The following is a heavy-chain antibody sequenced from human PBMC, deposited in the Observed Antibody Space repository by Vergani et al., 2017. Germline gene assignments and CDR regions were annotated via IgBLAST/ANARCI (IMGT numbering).Heavy chain of an antibody. V-gene: IGHV4-4*07. Sequence: QVQLQESGPGLVKPSETLSLTCTVSGGSISSYYWNWIRQPAGKGLEWIGRIYSSGSTNYNSSLRSRVTMSLDTSNNQFSLNLRSVTAADTAVYYCARGIAARFDYWGQGTLVTVSS. CDR3: ARGIAARFDY. D-gene: IGHD6-6*01. CDR2: IYSSGST. J-gene: IGHJ4*02. CDR1: GGSISSYY.